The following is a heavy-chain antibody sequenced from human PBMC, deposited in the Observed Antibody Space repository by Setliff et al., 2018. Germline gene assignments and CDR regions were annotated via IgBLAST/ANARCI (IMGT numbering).Heavy chain of an antibody. J-gene: IGHJ4*02. D-gene: IGHD3-10*01. CDR1: GGSISSGSYY. Sequence: KPSETLSLTCTVSGGSISSGSYYWSWIRQPAGKGLEWIGHIYSSGSTNYNPSLKSRVTISVDTSKNQFSLKLSSVTAADTAVYYCARLWRRIQQIDYWGQGTLVTVSS. V-gene: IGHV4-61*09. CDR3: ARLWRRIQQIDY. CDR2: IYSSGST.